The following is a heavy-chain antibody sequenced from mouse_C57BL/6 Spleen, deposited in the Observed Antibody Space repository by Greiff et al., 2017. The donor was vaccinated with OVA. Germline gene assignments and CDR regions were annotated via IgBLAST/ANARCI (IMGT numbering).Heavy chain of an antibody. D-gene: IGHD2-1*01. CDR3: ARDYGNYEGFAY. J-gene: IGHJ3*01. CDR1: GYTFTSYW. Sequence: QVQLQQPGAELVKPGASVKMSCKASGYTFTSYWITWVKQRPGQGLEWIGDIYPGSGSTNYNEKFKSKATLTVDTSSSTAYMQLSSLTSEDSAVYYCARDYGNYEGFAYWGQGTLVTVSA. V-gene: IGHV1-55*01. CDR2: IYPGSGST.